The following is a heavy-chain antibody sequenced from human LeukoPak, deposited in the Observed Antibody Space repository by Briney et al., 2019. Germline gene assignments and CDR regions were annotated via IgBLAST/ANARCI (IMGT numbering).Heavy chain of an antibody. Sequence: TAGSLRLSCESSRLTYSSYAMSWLPQAQGKGLDWVSIIYSVYRVGSAYYAYSLNGRWTVSSDNSQNILLLPMKNLITDDKREYSCARGTVTAPDYWGQGNLVTVSS. D-gene: IGHD4-17*01. V-gene: IGHV3-23*03. CDR2: IYSVYRVGSA. CDR1: RLTYSSYA. J-gene: IGHJ4*02. CDR3: ARGTVTAPDY.